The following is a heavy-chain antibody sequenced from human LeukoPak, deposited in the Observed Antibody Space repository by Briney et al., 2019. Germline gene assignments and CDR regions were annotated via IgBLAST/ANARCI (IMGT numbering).Heavy chain of an antibody. D-gene: IGHD6-13*01. CDR2: IWYDGSNK. CDR1: GFIFSSYG. V-gene: IGHV3-33*01. Sequence: PGRSLRLSCAASGFIFSSYGMHWVRQAPGKGLEWVAVIWYDGSNKYYADSVKGRFTISRDNSKNTLYLQMNSLRAEDTAVYYCARVARVSGNYYYYGMDVWGKGTTVTVSS. J-gene: IGHJ6*04. CDR3: ARVARVSGNYYYYGMDV.